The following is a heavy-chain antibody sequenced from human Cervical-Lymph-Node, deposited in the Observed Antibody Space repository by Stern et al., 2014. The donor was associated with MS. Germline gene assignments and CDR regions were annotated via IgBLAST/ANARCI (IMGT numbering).Heavy chain of an antibody. Sequence: QVQLVQSGAEVKKPGASVKVSCKASGYTLSSYGISWVRLAPGQGLEWMGRISAYNVNTNYAQKLQGRVTTTTGAATSTAYMELRSVRSDDTAVYYCARDHCGGECYSDYWGQGTLVTVSS. CDR1: GYTLSSYG. J-gene: IGHJ4*02. CDR3: ARDHCGGECYSDY. CDR2: ISAYNVNT. V-gene: IGHV1-18*04. D-gene: IGHD2-21*01.